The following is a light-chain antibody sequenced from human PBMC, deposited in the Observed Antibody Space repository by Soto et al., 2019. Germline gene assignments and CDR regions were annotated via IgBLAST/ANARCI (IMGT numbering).Light chain of an antibody. CDR3: QQSYRTPYT. CDR2: DAS. J-gene: IGKJ2*01. V-gene: IGKV1-39*01. CDR1: QGISTY. Sequence: DIQMTQSPSSLSASVGDRATITCRASQGISTYLVWYQQRQGRAPKLLIYDASSLLSGVPSRFSGSGSGTDFTLTISSLQPEDFATYYCQQSYRTPYTFGQGTKLETK.